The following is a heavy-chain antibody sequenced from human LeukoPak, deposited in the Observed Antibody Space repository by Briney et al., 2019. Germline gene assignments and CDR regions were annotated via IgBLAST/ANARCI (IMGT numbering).Heavy chain of an antibody. CDR1: GFSLSTRGMC. J-gene: IGHJ4*02. Sequence: SGPALVKPTHTLTLTCTFSGFSLSTRGMCVSWIRQPPGKALEWLARIDWDDDKYSSTSLKTRLTISKDTSKNQVVLTMTNMDPVDTATYYCARMATGGYAYDYWGQGTLVTVSS. CDR2: IDWDDDK. CDR3: ARMATGGYAYDY. V-gene: IGHV2-70*11. D-gene: IGHD5-12*01.